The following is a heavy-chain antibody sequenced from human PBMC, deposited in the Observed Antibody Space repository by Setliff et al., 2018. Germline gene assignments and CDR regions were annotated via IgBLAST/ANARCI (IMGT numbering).Heavy chain of an antibody. CDR3: ARAEYYYGSGSFHPYYMDV. Sequence: SETLSLTCTVSGGSISSSSYYWGWIRQPPGKGLEWIGSIYYSGSTYYNPSLKSRVTISVDTSKNQFSLKLSSVTAADMAVYYCARAEYYYGSGSFHPYYMDVWGQGTTVTSP. J-gene: IGHJ6*03. CDR2: IYYSGST. CDR1: GGSISSSSYY. D-gene: IGHD3-10*01. V-gene: IGHV4-39*07.